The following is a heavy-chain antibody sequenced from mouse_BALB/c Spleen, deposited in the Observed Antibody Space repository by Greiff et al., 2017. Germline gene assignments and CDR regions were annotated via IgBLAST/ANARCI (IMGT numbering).Heavy chain of an antibody. V-gene: IGHV3-1*02. CDR1: GYSITSGYS. J-gene: IGHJ4*01. Sequence: DVKLQESGPDLVKPSQSLSLTCTVTGYSITSGYSWHWIRQFPGNKLEWMGYIHYNGSTNYNPSLKSRISSTRDTSKNQFFLQLNSVTTEDTATYYCARERQWPAMDYWGQGTSVTVSS. CDR3: ARERQWPAMDY. CDR2: IHYNGST. D-gene: IGHD6-1*01.